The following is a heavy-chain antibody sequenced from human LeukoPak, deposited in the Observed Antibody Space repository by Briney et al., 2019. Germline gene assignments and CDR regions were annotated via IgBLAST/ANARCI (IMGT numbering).Heavy chain of an antibody. CDR1: GFTFSAYA. CDR3: AKDTPFGGY. Sequence: GGSLRLSCAASGFTFSAYAMAWVRRPPGRGLEWVSTMALSGGPTHYADAVEGRFTISRDDSKSTLYLHINNLRAEDTAVYYCAKDTPFGGYWGQGTLVTVSS. V-gene: IGHV3-23*01. D-gene: IGHD3-16*01. J-gene: IGHJ4*02. CDR2: MALSGGPT.